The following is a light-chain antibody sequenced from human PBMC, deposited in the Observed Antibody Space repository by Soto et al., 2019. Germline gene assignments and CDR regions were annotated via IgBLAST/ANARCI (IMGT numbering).Light chain of an antibody. CDR1: QSVSSN. Sequence: EIVMTQSPATLSVSPGERATLSCRASQSVSSNLAWYQQKPGQAPRLLIYGASTRDTGIPARFSGSGSGTEFTLTISSMQSEDFAVYYWQQYNNWPRGYTFGQGTKLEIK. J-gene: IGKJ2*01. CDR2: GAS. CDR3: QQYNNWPRGYT. V-gene: IGKV3-15*01.